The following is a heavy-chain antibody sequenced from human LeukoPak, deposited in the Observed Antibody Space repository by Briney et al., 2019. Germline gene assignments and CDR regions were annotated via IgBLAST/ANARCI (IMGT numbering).Heavy chain of an antibody. D-gene: IGHD3-9*01. J-gene: IGHJ4*02. Sequence: CAASGFTFSSYAMSWVRQAPGKGLEWVSAISGSGGSTYYADSVKGRLTISRDNSKNTLYLQMNSLRAEDTAVYYCAKGSYYDILTGYYYYFDYWGQGTLVTVSS. CDR2: ISGSGGST. CDR3: AKGSYYDILTGYYYYFDY. V-gene: IGHV3-23*01. CDR1: GFTFSSYA.